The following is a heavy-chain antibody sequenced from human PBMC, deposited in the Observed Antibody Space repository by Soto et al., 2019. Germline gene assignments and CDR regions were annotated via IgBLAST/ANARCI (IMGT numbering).Heavy chain of an antibody. V-gene: IGHV3-30-3*01. J-gene: IGHJ4*02. Sequence: GGSLRLSCAASGFTFSGYAMHWVRQAPGKGLEWVAVISYDGSNKYYADSVKGRFTISRDNSKNTLYLQMNSLRAEDTAVYYCARDSGSYYSHYFDYWGQGTLVTVSS. D-gene: IGHD1-26*01. CDR3: ARDSGSYYSHYFDY. CDR1: GFTFSGYA. CDR2: ISYDGSNK.